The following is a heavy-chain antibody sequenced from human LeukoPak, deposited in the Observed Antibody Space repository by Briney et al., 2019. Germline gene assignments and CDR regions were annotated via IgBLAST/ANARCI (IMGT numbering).Heavy chain of an antibody. D-gene: IGHD2-15*01. CDR2: ISGSGGST. V-gene: IGHV3-23*01. CDR1: GFTFSSYA. CDR3: ARDPSVVVVASNWFDP. Sequence: GGSLRLSCAASGFTFSSYAMSWVRQAPGKGLEWVSAISGSGGSTYYADSVKGRFTTSRDNSKNTLYLQMNSLRAEDTAVYYCARDPSVVVVASNWFDPWGQGTLVTVSS. J-gene: IGHJ5*02.